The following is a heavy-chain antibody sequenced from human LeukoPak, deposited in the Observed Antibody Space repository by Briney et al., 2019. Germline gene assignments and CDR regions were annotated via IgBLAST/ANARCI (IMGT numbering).Heavy chain of an antibody. CDR3: GTSRPGYGDYRN. J-gene: IGHJ4*02. CDR1: GCPLNNYY. D-gene: IGHD4-17*01. Sequence: SETLSPTLPGSGCPLNNYYWGLFRQPPGKGLEWIGYIYDSGSNNYNPSLKSRVTISVDTSKTQFSLKLRSVTAADTAVYYCGTSRPGYGDYRNWGQGTLVTVSS. CDR2: IYDSGSN. V-gene: IGHV4-4*08.